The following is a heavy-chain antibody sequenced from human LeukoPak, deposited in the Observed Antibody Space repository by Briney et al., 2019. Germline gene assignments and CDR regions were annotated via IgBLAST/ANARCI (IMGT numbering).Heavy chain of an antibody. V-gene: IGHV5-51*01. D-gene: IGHD3-22*01. CDR1: GYSFTSYW. CDR2: IYPGDSDT. J-gene: IGHJ6*03. Sequence: GESLKISCKGSGYSFTSYWIGWVRQMPGKGLEWMGIIYPGDSDTRYSPSFQGQVTISADKSISTAYLQWSSLKASDTAMYYCARHDSSGFLYYYYMDVWGKGTTVTVSS. CDR3: ARHDSSGFLYYYYMDV.